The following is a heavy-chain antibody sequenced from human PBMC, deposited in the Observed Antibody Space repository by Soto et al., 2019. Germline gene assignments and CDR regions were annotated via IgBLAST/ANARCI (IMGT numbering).Heavy chain of an antibody. Sequence: QPGGSLRLSCAASGFTFSSYAMSWVRQAPGKGLEWVSAISGSGGSTYYADSVKGRFTISRDNSKNTLYLQMNSLRAEDTAVYYCAKQVLMVYEGYYGMDVWGQGTTVTVSS. V-gene: IGHV3-23*01. D-gene: IGHD2-8*01. CDR2: ISGSGGST. J-gene: IGHJ6*02. CDR3: AKQVLMVYEGYYGMDV. CDR1: GFTFSSYA.